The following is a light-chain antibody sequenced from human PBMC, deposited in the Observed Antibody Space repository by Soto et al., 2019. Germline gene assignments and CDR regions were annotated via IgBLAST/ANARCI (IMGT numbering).Light chain of an antibody. CDR2: AAS. J-gene: IGKJ3*01. CDR1: QDISNL. CDR3: QKYDSAPDT. V-gene: IGKV1-27*01. Sequence: DIQMTQSPSSLSASVGDRVTITCRASQDISNLLAWYQQMPGKVPKLLIYAASTLQSGVPSRFSGSGSGTDFALTISSLQPEDVATYYCQKYDSAPDTFGPVTKVYLK.